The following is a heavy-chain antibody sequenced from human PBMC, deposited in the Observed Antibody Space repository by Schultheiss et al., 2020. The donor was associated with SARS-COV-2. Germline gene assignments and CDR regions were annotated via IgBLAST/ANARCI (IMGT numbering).Heavy chain of an antibody. CDR3: ARVRGTYYYGSGSYPGY. D-gene: IGHD3-10*01. Sequence: ASVKVSCKASGGTFSSYAINWVRQAPGQGLEWMGWISAYNGNTNYAQKLQGRVTMTTDTSTSTAYMELRSLRSDDTAVYYCARVRGTYYYGSGSYPGYWGQGTLVTVSS. CDR1: GGTFSSYA. CDR2: ISAYNGNT. V-gene: IGHV1-18*01. J-gene: IGHJ4*02.